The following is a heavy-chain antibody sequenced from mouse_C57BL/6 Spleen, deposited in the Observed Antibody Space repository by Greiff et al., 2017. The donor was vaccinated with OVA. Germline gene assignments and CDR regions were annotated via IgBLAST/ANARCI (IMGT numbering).Heavy chain of an antibody. CDR2: INPNNGGT. V-gene: IGHV1-18*01. CDR1: GYTFTDYN. CDR3: ARGGITTVVEAWYFDV. D-gene: IGHD1-1*01. Sequence: EVQLQQSGPELVKPGASVKIPCKASGYTFTDYNMDWVKQSHGKSLEWIGDINPNNGGTIYNQKFKGKATLTVDKSSSTAYMELRSLTSEDTAVYYCARGGITTVVEAWYFDVWGTGTTVTVSS. J-gene: IGHJ1*03.